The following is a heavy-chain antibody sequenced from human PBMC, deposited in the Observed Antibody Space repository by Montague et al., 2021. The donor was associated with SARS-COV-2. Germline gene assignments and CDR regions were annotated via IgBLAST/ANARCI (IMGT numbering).Heavy chain of an antibody. CDR3: ARLGDMAIIPPAH. D-gene: IGHD3-16*01. J-gene: IGHJ4*02. CDR2: VYYGTT. V-gene: IGHV4-39*01. CDR1: GDSLHRSAYY. Sequence: SETLSLTCTVSGDSLHRSAYYWGWFRRPPGKGLEWVASVYYGTTTYNRSLKRGVIISVDTSTNQFSLELYSVTAADTAVYFCARLGDMAIIPPAHWGQGTWVTVSS.